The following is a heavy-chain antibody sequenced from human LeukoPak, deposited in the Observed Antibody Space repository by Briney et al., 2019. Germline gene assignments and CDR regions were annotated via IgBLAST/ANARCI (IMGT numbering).Heavy chain of an antibody. Sequence: SETLSLTCTVSGYSISSGYYWGRIRQPPGKGLEWIGSIYHSGSTYYNPSLKSRVTISVDTSKNQFSLKLSSVTAADTAVYYCARGPGWSGYLYYFDYWGQGTLVTVSS. CDR3: ARGPGWSGYLYYFDY. CDR2: IYHSGST. CDR1: GYSISSGYY. V-gene: IGHV4-38-2*02. J-gene: IGHJ4*02. D-gene: IGHD3-3*01.